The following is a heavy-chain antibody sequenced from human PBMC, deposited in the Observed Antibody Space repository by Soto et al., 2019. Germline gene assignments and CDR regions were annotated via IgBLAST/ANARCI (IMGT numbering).Heavy chain of an antibody. CDR3: ARGIRGLRLSNPYHYYMDV. D-gene: IGHD3-3*01. CDR2: ISAYNGNT. CDR1: GYRYTSYG. J-gene: IGHJ6*03. V-gene: IGHV1-18*01. Sequence: KVSCKASGYRYTSYGLRWVRQENGKGLEWMGWISAYNGNTNYAQKLQGRVTMTTDTSTSTAYMELRSLRSDDTAVYYCARGIRGLRLSNPYHYYMDVWGKPTTVTVSS.